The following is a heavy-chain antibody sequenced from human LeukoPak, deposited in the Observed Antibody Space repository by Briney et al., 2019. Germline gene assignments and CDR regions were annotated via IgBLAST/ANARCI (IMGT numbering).Heavy chain of an antibody. CDR1: GYTFSTYP. V-gene: IGHV7-4-1*02. CDR3: ARGDYETHGYQTR. CDR2: INTNTGGP. Sequence: GASVKVSCKASGYTFSTYPMNWVRQAPGQGLEWMGWINTNTGGPTYAQGLTGRFVFSLDTSVSTAFLQISSLKADDTAMYYCARGDYETHGYQTRWGQGTLVTVSS. D-gene: IGHD3-22*01. J-gene: IGHJ4*02.